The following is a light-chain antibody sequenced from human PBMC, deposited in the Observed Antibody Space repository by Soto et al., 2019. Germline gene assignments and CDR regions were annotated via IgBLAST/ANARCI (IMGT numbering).Light chain of an antibody. J-gene: IGKJ3*01. CDR3: MQGTHWPLT. CDR1: QSLVYSDGNTY. V-gene: IGKV2-30*01. Sequence: DVVMTQSPLSLPVTLGQPASISCNSSQSLVYSDGNTYLNWFQQRPGQSPRRLMYKVSNRDSGVPDRVSGSGSGTDFTLKISRVEAEDVGVYYWMQGTHWPLTFGPGTKVDIK. CDR2: KVS.